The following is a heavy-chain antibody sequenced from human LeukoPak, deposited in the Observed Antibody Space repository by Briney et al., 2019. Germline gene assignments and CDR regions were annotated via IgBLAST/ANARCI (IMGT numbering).Heavy chain of an antibody. Sequence: ASVKVSYKASGGTFSSYAISWVRQAPGQGLEWMGGIIPIFGTANYAQKFQGRATITADKSTSTAYMELSSLRSEDTAVYYCARDRRYDILTGPARYWFDPWGQGTLVTVSS. J-gene: IGHJ5*02. V-gene: IGHV1-69*06. CDR2: IIPIFGTA. CDR3: ARDRRYDILTGPARYWFDP. CDR1: GGTFSSYA. D-gene: IGHD3-9*01.